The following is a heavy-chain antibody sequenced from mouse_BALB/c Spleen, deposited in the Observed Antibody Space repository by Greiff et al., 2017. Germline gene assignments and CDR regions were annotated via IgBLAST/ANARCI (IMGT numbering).Heavy chain of an antibody. Sequence: QVQLQQSGAELARPGASVKMSCKASGYTFTSYTMHWVKQRPGQGLEWIGYINPSSGYTNYNQKFKDKATLTADKSSSTAYMQLSSLTSEDSAVYYCARSGGWLPTWFAYWGQGTLVTVSA. CDR1: GYTFTSYT. J-gene: IGHJ3*01. CDR2: INPSSGYT. V-gene: IGHV1-4*01. D-gene: IGHD2-3*01. CDR3: ARSGGWLPTWFAY.